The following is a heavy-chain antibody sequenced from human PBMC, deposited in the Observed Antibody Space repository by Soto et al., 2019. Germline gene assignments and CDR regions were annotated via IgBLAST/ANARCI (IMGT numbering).Heavy chain of an antibody. CDR3: ARHLVVVPAAIAWFDP. CDR2: IYYSGST. CDR1: GGSISSSSYY. D-gene: IGHD2-2*01. J-gene: IGHJ5*02. V-gene: IGHV4-39*01. Sequence: NPSETLSLTCTVSGGSISSSSYYWGWIRQPPGKGLEWIGSIYYSGSTYYNPSLKSRVTISVDTSKNQFSLKLSSVTAADTAVYYCARHLVVVPAAIAWFDPWGQGTLVTVSS.